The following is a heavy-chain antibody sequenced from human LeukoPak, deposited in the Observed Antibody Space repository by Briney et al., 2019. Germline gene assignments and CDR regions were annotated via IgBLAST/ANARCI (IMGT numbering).Heavy chain of an antibody. V-gene: IGHV1-2*02. CDR3: ARAAGTGFYFYYVMDV. Sequence: PSVKVSCKASGYTFTGYFMHWVRQAPGQGLEWMGWINPNSGDTNYAQKFQGRVTMTRDTSISTAHLELTSLRSDDTALYYCARAAGTGFYFYYVMDVWGQGTTVAVSS. J-gene: IGHJ6*02. CDR2: INPNSGDT. D-gene: IGHD6-19*01. CDR1: GYTFTGYF.